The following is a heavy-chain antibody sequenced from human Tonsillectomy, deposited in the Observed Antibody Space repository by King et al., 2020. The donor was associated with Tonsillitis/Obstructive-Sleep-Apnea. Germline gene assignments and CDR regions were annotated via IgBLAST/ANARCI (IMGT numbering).Heavy chain of an antibody. CDR1: GFIFGDYG. CDR3: TRDLVITARAHSVEV. J-gene: IGHJ6*02. V-gene: IGHV3-49*03. Sequence: VQLVESGGDLVQPGRSLRLSCTASGFIFGDYGMSWIRQPPGKGLEWVAFIKPKTYGGTTHYGASVEGRFTISRDDSEGIAFLQMNSLKTEDTGVYYCTRDLVITARAHSVEVSGQGTPVTVSS. D-gene: IGHD1-14*01. CDR2: IKPKTYGGTT.